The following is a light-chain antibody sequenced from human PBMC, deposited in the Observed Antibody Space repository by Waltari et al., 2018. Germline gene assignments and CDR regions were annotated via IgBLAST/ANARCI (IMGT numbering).Light chain of an antibody. CDR2: QDT. CDR1: KLGDKY. V-gene: IGLV3-1*01. CDR3: QAWDSNTRV. Sequence: SYDLTQPPSVSVSPGQTASITCSGDKLGDKYACWYQQKPGQSPVLVIYQDTKRPSGIPGRFSCSNSGNTATLTISGTQAMDEADYYCQAWDSNTRVFGGGTKLTVL. J-gene: IGLJ2*01.